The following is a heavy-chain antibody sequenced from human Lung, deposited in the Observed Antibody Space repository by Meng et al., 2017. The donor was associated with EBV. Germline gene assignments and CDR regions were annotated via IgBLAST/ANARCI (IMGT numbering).Heavy chain of an antibody. Sequence: QLQLPESRSGLLKPSQTLSLTCTVSGGSISSGNHYWSWIRQRPGKGLEYIGYIYYSGSTYYNPSLKSRVIISVDTSKNQFSLRLNSVTAADTAVYYCASLYGDSSVWYLDLWGRGTLVTVSS. CDR3: ASLYGDSSVWYLDL. CDR2: IYYSGST. V-gene: IGHV4-31*03. J-gene: IGHJ2*01. CDR1: GGSISSGNHY. D-gene: IGHD4-17*01.